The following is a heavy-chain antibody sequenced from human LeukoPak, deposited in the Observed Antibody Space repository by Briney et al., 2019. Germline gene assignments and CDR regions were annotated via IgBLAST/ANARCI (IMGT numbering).Heavy chain of an antibody. J-gene: IGHJ4*02. CDR3: ARDRYGDYKNFDY. CDR1: GFTFNSYS. CDR2: ISSSSSYI. V-gene: IGHV3-21*01. D-gene: IGHD4-17*01. Sequence: KPGGSLRLSCSASGFTFNSYSMNWVRQAAGKGLDWVSSISSSSSYIYYADSAKGRFTISRDNAKNSLYLQMNSLRAEDTAVYYCARDRYGDYKNFDYWGQGTLVTVSS.